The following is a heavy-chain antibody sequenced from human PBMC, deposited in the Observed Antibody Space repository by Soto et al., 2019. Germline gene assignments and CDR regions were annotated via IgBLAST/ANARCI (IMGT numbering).Heavy chain of an antibody. Sequence: QVQLVESGGGVVQPGRSLRLSCAASGFTFSSYGMHWVRQAPGKGLDWVAVISYDGSNKYYADSVKGRFTISRDNSKNTLYLQMNSLRAEDTAVYYCGKGEGDVVVPAGVVWGQGTMVTVSS. V-gene: IGHV3-30*18. CDR3: GKGEGDVVVPAGVV. J-gene: IGHJ3*01. D-gene: IGHD2-2*01. CDR1: GFTFSSYG. CDR2: ISYDGSNK.